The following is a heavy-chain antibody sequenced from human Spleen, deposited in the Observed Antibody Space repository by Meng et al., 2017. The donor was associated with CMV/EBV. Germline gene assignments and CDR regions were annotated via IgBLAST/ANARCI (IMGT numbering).Heavy chain of an antibody. Sequence: GESLKISCAASGFTFSSYGMHWVRQAPGKGLEWVAVIWYDGSNKYYADSVKGRFTISRDNSKNTLYLQMNSLRAEDTAVYYCAKDQPPSGFDYWGQGTLVTVSS. CDR3: AKDQPPSGFDY. CDR1: GFTFSSYG. V-gene: IGHV3-30*02. J-gene: IGHJ4*02. D-gene: IGHD1-14*01. CDR2: IWYDGSNK.